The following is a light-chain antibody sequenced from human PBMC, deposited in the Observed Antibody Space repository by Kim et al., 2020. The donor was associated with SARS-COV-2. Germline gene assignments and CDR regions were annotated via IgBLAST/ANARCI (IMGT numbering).Light chain of an antibody. V-gene: IGLV1-40*01. CDR3: QSYDSSLSGSV. CDR2: GNS. Sequence: RFTISCTGSSSNIGAGYDVHWYQQLPGTAPKLLIYGNSNRPAGVPDRFSGSKSGTSASLAITGLQAEDEADYYCQSYDSSLSGSVFGGGTQLTV. J-gene: IGLJ2*01. CDR1: SSNIGAGYD.